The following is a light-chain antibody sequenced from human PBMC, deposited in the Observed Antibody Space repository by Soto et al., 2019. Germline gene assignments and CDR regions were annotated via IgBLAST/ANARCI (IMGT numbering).Light chain of an antibody. J-gene: IGKJ2*01. CDR3: QQSYSSAYT. CDR1: EDIDNN. Sequence: DIQMTQSPSSLSASVGDRVTITGRASEDIDNNISWYQKKSGKAPKLLLYAASSRQSGVPSRFSGGGSGTDFTLAIRSLQPEDSAIYYCQQSYSSAYTFGQGTKVEI. CDR2: AAS. V-gene: IGKV1-39*01.